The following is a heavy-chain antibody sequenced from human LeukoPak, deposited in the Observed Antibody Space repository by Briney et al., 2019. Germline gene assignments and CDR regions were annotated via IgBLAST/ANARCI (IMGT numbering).Heavy chain of an antibody. CDR2: INSDGSWT. V-gene: IGHV3-74*01. CDR1: GNYW. Sequence: GGSLRLSCAASGNYWMHWVRQAPGKGLVWVSHINSDGSWTSYADSVRGRFTISKDNAKNTVYLQMNSLRAEDTAVYYCVSFYEAYWGRGTLVTVSS. J-gene: IGHJ4*02. CDR3: VSFYEAY. D-gene: IGHD2/OR15-2a*01.